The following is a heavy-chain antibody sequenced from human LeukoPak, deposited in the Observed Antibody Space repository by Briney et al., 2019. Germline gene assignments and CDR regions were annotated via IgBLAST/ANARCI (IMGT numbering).Heavy chain of an antibody. D-gene: IGHD1-26*01. J-gene: IGHJ4*02. CDR3: ARAAGGSGRSDY. CDR2: IRYDGSNK. CDR1: GFTFSSYG. V-gene: IGHV3-30*02. Sequence: GSLRLSCAASGFTFSSYGMHWVRQAPGKGLEWVAFIRYDGSNKYYADSVKGRFTISRDNSKNTLYLQMSSLRAEDTAVYYCARAAGGSGRSDYWGQGTLVTVSS.